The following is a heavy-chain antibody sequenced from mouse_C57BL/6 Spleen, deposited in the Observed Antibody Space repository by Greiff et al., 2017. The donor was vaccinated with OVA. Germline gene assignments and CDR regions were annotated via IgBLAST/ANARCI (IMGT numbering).Heavy chain of an antibody. CDR2: INPNNGGT. D-gene: IGHD2-3*01. J-gene: IGHJ1*03. CDR1: GYTFTDYN. Sequence: DVQLQESGPELVKPGASVKMSCKASGYTFTDYNMHWVKQSHGKSLEWIGYINPNNGGTSYNQKFKGKATLTVNKSSSTAYMELRSLTSEDSAVYYCARVSGYFWYFDVWGTGTTVTVSS. CDR3: ARVSGYFWYFDV. V-gene: IGHV1-22*01.